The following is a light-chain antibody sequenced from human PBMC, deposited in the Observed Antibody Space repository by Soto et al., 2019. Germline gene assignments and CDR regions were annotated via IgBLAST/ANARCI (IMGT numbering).Light chain of an antibody. Sequence: SVLTQPPSVSGSPGQSFAISCSGTSSDVGSYNRVSWYQQPPGTAPKLMIYDVSNRPSGVPDRFSGSKFGNTASLTISGLQAEDEADYYCSSYTSSSTLYVFGTGTKVTVL. J-gene: IGLJ1*01. CDR2: DVS. CDR3: SSYTSSSTLYV. CDR1: SSDVGSYNR. V-gene: IGLV2-18*02.